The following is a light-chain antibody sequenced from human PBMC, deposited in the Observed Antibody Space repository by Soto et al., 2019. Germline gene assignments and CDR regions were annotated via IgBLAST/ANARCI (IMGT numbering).Light chain of an antibody. V-gene: IGKV3-20*01. J-gene: IGKJ1*01. CDR2: GAS. Sequence: EIVLTQSPGTLALSPGEGATLSCRASQIVSKYLAWYQQKPGQAPRLLIYGASSRATGIPDSFSGSGSGTDFTLTISRLEPEDFAVYYCQQYGGSPQTFGQGTKV. CDR1: QIVSKY. CDR3: QQYGGSPQT.